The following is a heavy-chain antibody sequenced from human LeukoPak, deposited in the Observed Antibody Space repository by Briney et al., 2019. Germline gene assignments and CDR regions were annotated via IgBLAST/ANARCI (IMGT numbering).Heavy chain of an antibody. J-gene: IGHJ4*02. Sequence: PGGSLRLSCAASGFTFSASALHWVRQASGKGLEWVGRIRSKANSYATEYAASLKGRFTISRDDSKNTAYLQMNSLKTEDTAMYFCTRFVYGARADESGGHRGQGTLVTASS. CDR2: IRSKANSYAT. CDR3: TRFVYGARADESGGH. V-gene: IGHV3-73*01. D-gene: IGHD4/OR15-4a*01. CDR1: GFTFSASA.